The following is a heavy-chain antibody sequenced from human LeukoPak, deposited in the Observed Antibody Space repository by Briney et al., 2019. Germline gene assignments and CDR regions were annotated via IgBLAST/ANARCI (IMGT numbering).Heavy chain of an antibody. CDR1: GGSISSYY. CDR3: ARDGYYYDSSGHRWFDP. D-gene: IGHD3-22*01. V-gene: IGHV4-4*07. Sequence: SETLSLTCTVSGGSISSYYWSWIRQPAGKGLEWIGRIYTSGITNYNPSLKSRITMSVDTSKNQFSLKLSSVTAADTAVYYCARDGYYYDSSGHRWFDPWGQGTLVTVSS. J-gene: IGHJ5*02. CDR2: IYTSGIT.